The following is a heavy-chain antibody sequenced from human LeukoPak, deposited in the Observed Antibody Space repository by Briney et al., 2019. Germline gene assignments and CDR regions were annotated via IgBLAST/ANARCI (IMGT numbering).Heavy chain of an antibody. J-gene: IGHJ5*02. Sequence: GASVKVSCKASGYTFTRHYMHWVRQAPGQGLEWMGWINPNSGGTNYAQKFQGRVTITRDTSISTAYMELSRLRPDDTAVYYCARTSRDWFDPWGQGTLVTVSS. CDR1: GYTFTRHY. CDR2: INPNSGGT. CDR3: ARTSRDWFDP. V-gene: IGHV1-2*02.